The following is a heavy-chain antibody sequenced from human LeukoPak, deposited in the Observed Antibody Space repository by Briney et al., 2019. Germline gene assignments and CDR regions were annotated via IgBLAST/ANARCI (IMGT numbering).Heavy chain of an antibody. D-gene: IGHD6-13*01. CDR3: ARGAGEQQLHYFDY. Sequence: PGGSLRLSCAASAFTFRSYEMNWVRQAPGKGLEWVSYISGSGSTIYYADSVKGRFTISRDNSKNTLYLQMNSLRAEDTAVYYCARGAGEQQLHYFDYWGQGTLVTVSS. CDR1: AFTFRSYE. V-gene: IGHV3-48*03. J-gene: IGHJ4*02. CDR2: ISGSGSTI.